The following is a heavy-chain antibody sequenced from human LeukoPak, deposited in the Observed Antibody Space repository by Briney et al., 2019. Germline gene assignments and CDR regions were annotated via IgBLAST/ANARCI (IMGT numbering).Heavy chain of an antibody. V-gene: IGHV1-18*03. CDR1: GYSFTDYY. J-gene: IGHJ4*02. CDR3: ARGAITFGGALTY. D-gene: IGHD3-16*01. Sequence: ASVKVSCKASGYSFTDYYMQWVRQAPGQGLQWMGWISAYNGNTNYAQKLQGRVTMTTDTSTSTAYMELRSLRSDDMAVYYCARGAITFGGALTYWGQGTLVTVSS. CDR2: ISAYNGNT.